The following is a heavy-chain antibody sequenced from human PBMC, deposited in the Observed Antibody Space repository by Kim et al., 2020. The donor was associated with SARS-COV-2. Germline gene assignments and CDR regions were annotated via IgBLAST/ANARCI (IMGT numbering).Heavy chain of an antibody. V-gene: IGHV7-4-1*02. Sequence: ASVKVSCKASGYTFTSYAMNWVRQAPGQGLEWMGWINTNTGNPTYAQGFTGRFVFSLDTSVSTAYLQISSLKAEDTAVYYCARSPVGSADYYDSSGYYSYWGQGTLVTVSS. CDR3: ARSPVGSADYYDSSGYYSY. D-gene: IGHD3-22*01. J-gene: IGHJ4*02. CDR2: INTNTGNP. CDR1: GYTFTSYA.